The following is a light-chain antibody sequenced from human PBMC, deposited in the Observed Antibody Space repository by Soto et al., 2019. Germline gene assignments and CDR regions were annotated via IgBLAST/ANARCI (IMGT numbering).Light chain of an antibody. J-gene: IGKJ1*01. CDR2: DAS. CDR3: QQRSNWPPWT. V-gene: IGKV3-11*01. Sequence: EIVLTQSPATLSLSPGERATLSCRASQSVSSYLAWDQQKPGQAPRLLIYDASNRATGIPARFSGSGSGTDFTLTISSLVPEDFAVYYCQQRSNWPPWTFGQGTKVEIK. CDR1: QSVSSY.